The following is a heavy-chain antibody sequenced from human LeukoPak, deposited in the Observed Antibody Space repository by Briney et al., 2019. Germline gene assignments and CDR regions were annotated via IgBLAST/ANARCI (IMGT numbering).Heavy chain of an antibody. Sequence: SETLSLTCTVSGGSISSYYWSWIRQPAAKGLEWIGRIHTSGSSNYNPSLKSRVTMSVDTYKNQFSLKMTSVTPADTAVYYCARGYYDGSDYSLEYWGQGSLVTVSS. J-gene: IGHJ4*02. V-gene: IGHV4-4*07. D-gene: IGHD3-22*01. CDR3: ARGYYDGSDYSLEY. CDR1: GGSISSYY. CDR2: IHTSGSS.